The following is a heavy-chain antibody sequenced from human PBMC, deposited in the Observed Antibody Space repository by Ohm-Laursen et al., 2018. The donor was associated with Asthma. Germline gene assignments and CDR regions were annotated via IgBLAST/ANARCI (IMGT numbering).Heavy chain of an antibody. CDR1: GGSFSGYY. CDR3: ARGLIGWLQSNWFDP. V-gene: IGHV4-34*01. J-gene: IGHJ5*02. D-gene: IGHD5-24*01. CDR2: INHSGST. Sequence: GTLSLTCAVYGGSFSGYYWSWIRQPPGKGLEWIGEINHSGSTNYNPSLKSRVTISVDTSKNQFSLKLSSVTAADTAVYYCARGLIGWLQSNWFDPWGQGTLVTVSS.